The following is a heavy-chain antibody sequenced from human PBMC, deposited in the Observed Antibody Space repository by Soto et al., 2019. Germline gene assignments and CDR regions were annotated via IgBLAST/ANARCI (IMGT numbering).Heavy chain of an antibody. V-gene: IGHV3-11*01. D-gene: IGHD2-21*01. CDR1: GFTFSDYY. CDR3: ARRAILWGNAFDI. J-gene: IGHJ3*02. CDR2: ISNVGTTI. Sequence: QVQLVESGGGLVRPAGSLRLSCAAYGFTFSDYYMGWIRQAPGKGLEWVSYISNVGTTIYYPDSVNGRFTISRDNAKRSLYRQVNSLRAEDTALFYCARRAILWGNAFDIWGHGTTVTVSS.